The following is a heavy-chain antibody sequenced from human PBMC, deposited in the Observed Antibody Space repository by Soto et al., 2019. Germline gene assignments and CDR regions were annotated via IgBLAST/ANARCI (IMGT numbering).Heavy chain of an antibody. CDR1: GGSISSSNYY. D-gene: IGHD5-12*01. V-gene: IGHV4-39*01. J-gene: IGHJ6*02. Sequence: QLQLQESGPGLVKPSETLSLTCTVSGGSISSSNYYWGWVRQPPGKGLEWIGSLYYSGSTYYSPSLNSRLPISVDTSEARFSLMLPSVTAADTAVYCCTSRGFEVASYYYFYGMDVWGQGTTVTVSS. CDR3: TSRGFEVASYYYFYGMDV. CDR2: LYYSGST.